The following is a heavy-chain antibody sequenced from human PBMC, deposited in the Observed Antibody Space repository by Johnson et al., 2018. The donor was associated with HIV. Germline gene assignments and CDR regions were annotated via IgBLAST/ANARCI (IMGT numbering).Heavy chain of an antibody. J-gene: IGHJ3*02. V-gene: IGHV3-30-3*01. D-gene: IGHD5-18*01. CDR1: GFTFSSYA. CDR3: AKDLVDTAMDDAFEI. CDR2: IAYAGNTQ. Sequence: QVQLVESGGGVVQPGRSLRLSRAASGFTFSSYAMHRVRQPPGKGLERVAVIAYAGNTQYYVDSVTRRFPISRDNSKHTLYLQMKSLRAEDTAVYYCAKDLVDTAMDDAFEIWGQGTMVTVSS.